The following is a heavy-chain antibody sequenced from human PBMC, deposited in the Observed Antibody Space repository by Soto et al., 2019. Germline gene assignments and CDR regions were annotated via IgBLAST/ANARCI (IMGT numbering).Heavy chain of an antibody. D-gene: IGHD4-4*01. CDR2: INAGNGNT. V-gene: IGHV1-3*01. J-gene: IGHJ6*03. Sequence: ASVKVSCKASGYTFTSYAMHWVRQAPGQRLEWMGWINAGNGNTKYSQKFQGRVTITRDTSASTAYMELSSLRSEDTAVYYCARDGITVTDSYYYYYMDVWGKGTTVTVSS. CDR1: GYTFTSYA. CDR3: ARDGITVTDSYYYYYMDV.